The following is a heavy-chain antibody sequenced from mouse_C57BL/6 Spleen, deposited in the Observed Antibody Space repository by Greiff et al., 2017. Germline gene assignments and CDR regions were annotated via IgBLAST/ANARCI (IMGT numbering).Heavy chain of an antibody. J-gene: IGHJ4*01. CDR3: ERSPIAGVAPYAKYY. CDR1: GYTFTSYW. D-gene: IGHD1-1*01. CDR2: IYPGSGST. Sequence: QVQLQQPGAELVKPGASVKMSCKASGYTFTSYWITWVKQRPGQGLEWIGDIYPGSGSTNYNEKFKSKATLTVDTSSSTAYMQLSRLTSEDTAVYYCERSPIAGVAPYAKYYWGQGTSETVSS. V-gene: IGHV1-55*01.